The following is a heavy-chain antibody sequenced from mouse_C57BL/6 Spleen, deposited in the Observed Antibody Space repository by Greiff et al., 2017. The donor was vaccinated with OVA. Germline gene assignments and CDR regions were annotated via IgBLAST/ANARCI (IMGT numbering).Heavy chain of an antibody. J-gene: IGHJ2*01. CDR2: ISDGGSYT. V-gene: IGHV5-4*01. CDR1: GFTFSSYA. CDR3: ARDEGL. Sequence: EVQLVESGGGLVKPGGSLKLSCAASGFTFSSYAMSWVRQTPEKRLEWVATISDGGSYTYYPDNVKGRFTISGDNAKNNLYLQMSHLKSEDTAMYYCARDEGLWGQGTTLTVSS.